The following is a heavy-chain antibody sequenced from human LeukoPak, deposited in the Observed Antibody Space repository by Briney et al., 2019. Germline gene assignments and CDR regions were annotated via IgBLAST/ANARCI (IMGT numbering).Heavy chain of an antibody. CDR2: ISGSGGST. J-gene: IGHJ1*01. D-gene: IGHD6-6*01. CDR3: ARDLTSSSTAYFHH. CDR1: GFTFSSYA. Sequence: GGSLRLSCAASGFTFSSYAMSWVRQAPEKGLEWVSAISGSGGSTYYADSVKGRFTISRDNSKNTLYLQMNSLRAEDTAVYYCARDLTSSSTAYFHHWGQGTLVTVSS. V-gene: IGHV3-23*01.